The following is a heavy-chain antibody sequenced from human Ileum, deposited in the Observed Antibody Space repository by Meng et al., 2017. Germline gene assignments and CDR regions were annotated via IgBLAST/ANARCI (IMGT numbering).Heavy chain of an antibody. Sequence: QVQLQESGPGLVKPSQTLSLTCTVSGGTLSSAGYYWSWNRTSPGKGLEWIGFIFYTGTTYYNPSLESRVTISVDTSKNQYYLKMNSVTAADTAVYYCARDVMGIRDGAVEDYWGQGTLVTVSS. J-gene: IGHJ4*02. CDR1: GGTLSSAGYY. V-gene: IGHV4-31*03. CDR2: IFYTGTT. D-gene: IGHD5-24*01. CDR3: ARDVMGIRDGAVEDY.